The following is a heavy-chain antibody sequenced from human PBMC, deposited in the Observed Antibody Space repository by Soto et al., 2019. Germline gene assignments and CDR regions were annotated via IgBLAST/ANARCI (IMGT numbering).Heavy chain of an antibody. CDR1: GYTFTSYD. CDR2: MNPNSGNT. Sequence: QVQLVQSGAEVKKPGASVKVSCKASGYTFTSYDINWVRQATGQGLEWMGWMNPNSGNTGYAQKFQGRVTMTRNTSISTAYLELSSLRSEDTAVYYCARSFGVVIVDYYYYYGMDVWGQGTTVTVSS. D-gene: IGHD3-3*01. J-gene: IGHJ6*02. CDR3: ARSFGVVIVDYYYYYGMDV. V-gene: IGHV1-8*01.